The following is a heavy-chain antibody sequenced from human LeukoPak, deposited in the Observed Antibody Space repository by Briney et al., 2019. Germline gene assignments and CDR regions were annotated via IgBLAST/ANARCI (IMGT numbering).Heavy chain of an antibody. CDR1: GYTVTTYL. CDR3: ARDPANGRHDPYDI. D-gene: IGHD1-26*01. Sequence: ASVKVSCKASGYTVTTYLIHWARQAPGQGLEWMGEVHPVTGGTNYAQRFQGRVTMTRDTSTSTVYMELSSLRSEDTAVYFCARDPANGRHDPYDIWGQGTMVTVSS. J-gene: IGHJ3*02. CDR2: VHPVTGGT. V-gene: IGHV1-46*01.